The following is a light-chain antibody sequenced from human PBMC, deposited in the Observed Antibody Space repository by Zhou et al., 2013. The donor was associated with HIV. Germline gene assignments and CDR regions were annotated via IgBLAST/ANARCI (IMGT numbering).Light chain of an antibody. CDR2: AAS. CDR1: QGIGSW. J-gene: IGKJ2*03. V-gene: IGKV1-8*01. CDR3: QHYGDSLGG. Sequence: AIRMTQSPSSLSASTGDRVTITCRASQGIGSWLAWFQQKPGKAPKLLIFAASSLQSGVPSRFSGSGSGTDFTLTISRLEPDDFAVYYCQHYGDSLGGFGQGTKVEIK.